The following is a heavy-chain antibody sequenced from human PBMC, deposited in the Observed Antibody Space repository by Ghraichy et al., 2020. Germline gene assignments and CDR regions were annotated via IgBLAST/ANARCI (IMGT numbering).Heavy chain of an antibody. CDR1: GDSVSSNSAA. Sequence: SQTLSLTCAISGDSVSSNSAAWNWIRQSPSRGLEWLGRTYYRSKWYNDYAVSVKSRITINPDTSKNQFSLQLNSVTPEDTAVYYCAREEQLVRGLNYYYYMDVWGKGTTVTVSS. D-gene: IGHD6-6*01. CDR2: TYYRSKWYN. V-gene: IGHV6-1*01. J-gene: IGHJ6*03. CDR3: AREEQLVRGLNYYYYMDV.